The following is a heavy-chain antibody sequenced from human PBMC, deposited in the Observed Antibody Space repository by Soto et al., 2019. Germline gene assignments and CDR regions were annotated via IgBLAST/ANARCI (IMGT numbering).Heavy chain of an antibody. V-gene: IGHV3-7*01. CDR3: AGERGIPRSEQVDSYYYTDV. Sequence: GGSLRLSCAASGFTFSSYWMSWVRQAPGKGLGWVANIKQDGSEKYYVDSVKGRFTISRDNAKNSLYLQMNSLRAEDTAVYYCAGERGIPRSEQVDSYYYTDVWGKGTTVTVSS. CDR1: GFTFSSYW. CDR2: IKQDGSEK. J-gene: IGHJ6*03. D-gene: IGHD1-20*01.